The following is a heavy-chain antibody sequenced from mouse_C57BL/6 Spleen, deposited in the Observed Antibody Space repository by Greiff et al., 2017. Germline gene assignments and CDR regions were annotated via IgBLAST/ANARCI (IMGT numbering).Heavy chain of an antibody. J-gene: IGHJ2*01. CDR3: ARIERVYFDY. V-gene: IGHV1-61*01. CDR1: GYTFTSYW. Sequence: QVQLQQSGAELVRPGSSVKLSCKASGYTFTSYWMDWVKQRPGQGLEWIGNIYPSDSETHYNQKFKDKATLTVDKSSSTAYMQLSSLTSEDSAVYYCARIERVYFDYWGQGTTLTVSS. CDR2: IYPSDSET.